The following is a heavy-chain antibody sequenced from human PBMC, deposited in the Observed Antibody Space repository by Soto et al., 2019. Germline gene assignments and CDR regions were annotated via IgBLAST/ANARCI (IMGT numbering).Heavy chain of an antibody. D-gene: IGHD6-6*01. V-gene: IGHV4-34*01. CDR2: INHSGST. CDR3: ARGYQLVMNYYYYGMDV. CDR1: GGYFSGYY. Sequence: PSETLSLSYAVYGGYFSGYYSSWIRQPPGKWLEWIGEINHSGSTNYDPSLKSRVTISVDTSKNQFSLKLSSVTAADTAVYYCARGYQLVMNYYYYGMDVWGQGTTVTVSS. J-gene: IGHJ6*02.